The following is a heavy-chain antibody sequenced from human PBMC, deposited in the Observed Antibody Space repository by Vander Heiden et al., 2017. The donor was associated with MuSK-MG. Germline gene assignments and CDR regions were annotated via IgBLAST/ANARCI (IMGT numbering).Heavy chain of an antibody. CDR3: VKDRKRDGYNDFDY. Sequence: EVQLVESGGGLVQPGGSLRLSCAASGFTFSSYSMNWVRQAPGKGLEWVASILYSGATVNYADAVKGRFTISRDNAKNSVYRQMRRLRAEDTALYYCVKDRKRDGYNDFDYWGQGTLVTVSS. J-gene: IGHJ4*02. V-gene: IGHV3-48*01. CDR2: ILYSGATV. CDR1: GFTFSSYS. D-gene: IGHD5-18*01.